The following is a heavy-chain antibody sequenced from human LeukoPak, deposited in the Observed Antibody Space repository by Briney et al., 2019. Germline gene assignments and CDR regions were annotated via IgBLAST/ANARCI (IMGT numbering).Heavy chain of an antibody. Sequence: SETLSLTCTVSGGSISSYCWSWIRQPAGKGLEWIGRICSGGSTNYNPSLKSRVTVSGDTSKNQFSLKLSSVTAADTAVYYCARRSVAVAAGDAFDVWGQGTMATVSS. J-gene: IGHJ3*01. V-gene: IGHV4-4*07. CDR3: ARRSVAVAAGDAFDV. D-gene: IGHD6-19*01. CDR2: ICSGGST. CDR1: GGSISSYC.